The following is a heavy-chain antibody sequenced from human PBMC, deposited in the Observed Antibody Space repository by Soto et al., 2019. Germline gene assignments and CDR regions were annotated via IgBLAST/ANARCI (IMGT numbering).Heavy chain of an antibody. CDR3: ARDKGCGSTSCYFPAYYYYYGMDV. D-gene: IGHD2-2*01. Sequence: PSETLSLTCTVSGGSISSYYWSWIRQPPGKGLEWIGYIYYSGSTNYNPSLKSRVTISVDTSKNQFSLKLSSVTAADTAVYYCARDKGCGSTSCYFPAYYYYYGMDVWGKGTTVTVSS. CDR1: GGSISSYY. V-gene: IGHV4-59*01. CDR2: IYYSGST. J-gene: IGHJ6*04.